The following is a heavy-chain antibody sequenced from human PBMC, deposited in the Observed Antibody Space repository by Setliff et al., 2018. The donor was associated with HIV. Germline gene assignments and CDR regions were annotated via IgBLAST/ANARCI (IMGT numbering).Heavy chain of an antibody. V-gene: IGHV4-4*09. CDR1: GGSISSYY. Sequence: PSETLSLTCTVSGGSISSYYWSWIRQPPGKGLEWIGYIYTSGSTNYNPSLKSRVTMSVDTPKNQFSLKLSSVTAADTAVYYCASHQHNFTGYYYYYYYRAVWGRGTMVTVSS. CDR3: ASHQHNFTGYYYYYYYRAV. D-gene: IGHD3-9*01. J-gene: IGHJ6*03. CDR2: IYTSGST.